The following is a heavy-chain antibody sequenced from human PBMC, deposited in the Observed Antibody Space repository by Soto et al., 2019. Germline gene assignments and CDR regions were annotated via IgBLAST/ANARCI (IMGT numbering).Heavy chain of an antibody. V-gene: IGHV3-11*01. D-gene: IGHD6-13*01. Sequence: QVQLVESGGDLVKPGGSLRLSCAASGFTFSDYYMSWIRQAPGKGLEWVSYISSSGYTMYYADSVKGRFTISRDNATTSLYLLMNGLRAEDTAVYYCARMYSSSWYYFDHWGQGALVTVSS. CDR3: ARMYSSSWYYFDH. CDR2: ISSSGYTM. CDR1: GFTFSDYY. J-gene: IGHJ4*02.